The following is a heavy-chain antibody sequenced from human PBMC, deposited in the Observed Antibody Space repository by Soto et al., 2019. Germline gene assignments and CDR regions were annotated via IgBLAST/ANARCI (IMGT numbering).Heavy chain of an antibody. CDR1: GYSFTSYW. Sequence: PGGSLKISCKGSGYSFTSYWIGWGGQMPGKGLEWMGIIYPGDSDTRYSPSFQGQVTISADKSISTAYLQWSSLKASDTAMYYCARGGGIVVVPAARPRPNWFDPWGQGTLVTVSS. CDR2: IYPGDSDT. CDR3: ARGGGIVVVPAARPRPNWFDP. D-gene: IGHD2-2*01. J-gene: IGHJ5*02. V-gene: IGHV5-51*01.